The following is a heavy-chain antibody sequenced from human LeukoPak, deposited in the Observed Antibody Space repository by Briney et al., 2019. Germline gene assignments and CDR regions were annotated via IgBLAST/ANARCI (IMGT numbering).Heavy chain of an antibody. CDR3: GRGKGHYYGSGSPDY. Sequence: ASVKVSCKASGYTFTSYGVSWVRQAPGQGLEWMGWISGYNGDTNYAQKLQGRVTMTTDTSTSTAYMELRSLTSDDTAIYYCGRGKGHYYGSGSPDYWGQGTLVTVSS. CDR2: ISGYNGDT. J-gene: IGHJ4*02. CDR1: GYTFTSYG. D-gene: IGHD3-10*01. V-gene: IGHV1-18*01.